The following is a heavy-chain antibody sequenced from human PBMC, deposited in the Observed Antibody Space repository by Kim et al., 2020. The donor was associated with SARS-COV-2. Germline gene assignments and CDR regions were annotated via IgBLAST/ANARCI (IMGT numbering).Heavy chain of an antibody. J-gene: IGHJ6*02. V-gene: IGHV3-49*03. CDR2: IRSNAYGGTT. D-gene: IGHD6-19*01. Sequence: GGSLRLSCTASGFTFGDYAMSWFRQAPGKGLEWVGFIRSNAYGGTTEYAASVKGRFTIARDESKRIAYLKMNSLKTEDTALYYCTRSRGGWYSAYYYYGMDVWGQGTTVTVSS. CDR3: TRSRGGWYSAYYYYGMDV. CDR1: GFTFGDYA.